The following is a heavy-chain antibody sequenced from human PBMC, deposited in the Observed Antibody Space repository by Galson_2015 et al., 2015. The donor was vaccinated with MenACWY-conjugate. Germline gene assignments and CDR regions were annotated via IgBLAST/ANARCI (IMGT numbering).Heavy chain of an antibody. D-gene: IGHD6-13*01. CDR2: ISTSSSYS. V-gene: IGHV3-21*01. CDR1: GFSFSNYN. Sequence: SLRLSCAASGFSFSNYNMNRVRQAPGQGLEWVSVISTSSSYSYYADSVKGLFTISRDNAKNSLYLQMNSLRAEDTAVYYCARGRSWYDYWGQGTLVTVSS. CDR3: ARGRSWYDY. J-gene: IGHJ4*02.